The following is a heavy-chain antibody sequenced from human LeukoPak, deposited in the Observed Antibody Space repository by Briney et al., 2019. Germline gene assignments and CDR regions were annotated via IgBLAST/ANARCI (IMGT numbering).Heavy chain of an antibody. CDR3: ARSPYDFWSGPYFDY. V-gene: IGHV5-51*01. CDR2: IYPGDSDT. D-gene: IGHD3-3*01. CDR1: GYSFTNYW. Sequence: GESLKISCKGSGYSFTNYWIGWVRQVPGKGLEWMGIIYPGDSDTRFRPSFQGQVTISVDKSISTAYLQWSSLKASDTAMYYCARSPYDFWSGPYFDYWGQGTLVTVSS. J-gene: IGHJ4*02.